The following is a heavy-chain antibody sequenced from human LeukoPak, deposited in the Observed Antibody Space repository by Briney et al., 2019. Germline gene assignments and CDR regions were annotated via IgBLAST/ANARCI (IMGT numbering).Heavy chain of an antibody. CDR1: GFTFSTYS. J-gene: IGHJ4*02. CDR3: ARFETIAVATVDY. D-gene: IGHD6-13*01. CDR2: ISRSGRTI. V-gene: IGHV3-21*01. Sequence: GRSLRLSCAASGFTFSTYSMNWVRQAPGKGPEWVSSISRSGRTIYYADSVKGRFTISRGNAKNSLYLQMNSLRAEDTAMYYCARFETIAVATVDYWGQGTLVTVSS.